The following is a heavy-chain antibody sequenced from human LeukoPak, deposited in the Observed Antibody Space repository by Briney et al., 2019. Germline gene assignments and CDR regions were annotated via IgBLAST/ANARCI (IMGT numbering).Heavy chain of an antibody. CDR3: ARGGYDWVY. V-gene: IGHV7-4-1*02. CDR1: GYTFTGYH. Sequence: GASVKVSCKASGYTFTGYHIHWVRQAPGQGLEWMGWINTNTGNPTYAQGFTGRFVFSLDTSVSTAYLQISSLKAEDTAVYYCARGGYDWVYWGQGTLVTVSS. CDR2: INTNTGNP. J-gene: IGHJ4*02. D-gene: IGHD5-12*01.